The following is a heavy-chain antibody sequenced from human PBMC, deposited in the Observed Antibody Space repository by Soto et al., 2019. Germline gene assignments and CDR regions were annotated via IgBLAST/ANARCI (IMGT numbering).Heavy chain of an antibody. Sequence: QVQLVQSGAEVKKPGASVKVSCKVSGYTLTELSMHWVRQAPGKGLEWMGGFDPEDGETIYAQKFQGRVTMTEDTSTDTAYMELSSLRSEDTAVYYCAREAGLSSSYYYDSSGPYYYYGMDVWGQGTTVTVSS. D-gene: IGHD3-22*01. V-gene: IGHV1-24*01. CDR2: FDPEDGET. CDR1: GYTLTELS. CDR3: AREAGLSSSYYYDSSGPYYYYGMDV. J-gene: IGHJ6*02.